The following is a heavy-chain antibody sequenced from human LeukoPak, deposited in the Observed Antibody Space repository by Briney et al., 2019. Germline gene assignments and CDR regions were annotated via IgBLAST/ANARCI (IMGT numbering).Heavy chain of an antibody. Sequence: GGSLRLSCVASGFTFSSYAMSWVRQAPGKGLEWVSAISGSGGSTYYADSVKGRFTISRDNSKNTLYLQMSSMRAEDTVVYYCAKDLQLGGDAFDIWGQGTMVTVSS. CDR2: ISGSGGST. CDR3: AKDLQLGGDAFDI. V-gene: IGHV3-23*01. D-gene: IGHD5-24*01. J-gene: IGHJ3*02. CDR1: GFTFSSYA.